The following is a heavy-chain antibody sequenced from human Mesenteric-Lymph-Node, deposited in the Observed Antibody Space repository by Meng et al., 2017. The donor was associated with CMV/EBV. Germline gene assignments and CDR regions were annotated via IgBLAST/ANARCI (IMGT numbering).Heavy chain of an antibody. Sequence: GESLKISCAVSGIPFSDFWMNWVRQAPGKGLEWVSVIYSGGSTYYADSVKGRFTISRDNSKNTLYLQMNSLRAEDTAVYYCARDHADYYDSSAFDIWGQGTMVTVSS. V-gene: IGHV3-53*01. CDR1: GIPFSDFW. D-gene: IGHD3-22*01. CDR3: ARDHADYYDSSAFDI. J-gene: IGHJ3*02. CDR2: IYSGGST.